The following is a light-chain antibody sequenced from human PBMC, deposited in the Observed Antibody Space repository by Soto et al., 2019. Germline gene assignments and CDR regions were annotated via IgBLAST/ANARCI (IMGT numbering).Light chain of an antibody. CDR3: QQYGSAPGTT. Sequence: IVLTQSPGTLSLSPGERATLSCRASQSVSSNYLAWYQQKPGQAPRLLIYRASIRATGIPDRFSGSGSGTDFTLTISRLESEDFAGYYCQQYGSAPGTTFGQGTRLEI. CDR2: RAS. V-gene: IGKV3-20*01. CDR1: QSVSSNY. J-gene: IGKJ5*01.